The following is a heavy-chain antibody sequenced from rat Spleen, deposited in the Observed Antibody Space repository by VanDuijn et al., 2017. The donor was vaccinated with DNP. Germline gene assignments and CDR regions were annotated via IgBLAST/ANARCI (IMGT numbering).Heavy chain of an antibody. Sequence: EVQLVESGGGLVQPGGSLKLSCSASGFTFSDYDMAWVRQAPERGLEWVSTITYVGRITYYRDSVQGRFTVSRDNAKSTLYLQMNSLRSEDTATYYCAKDRTGGFAMDAWGQGTSVTVSS. CDR3: AKDRTGGFAMDA. J-gene: IGHJ4*01. CDR1: GFTFSDYD. CDR2: ITYVGRIT. D-gene: IGHD4-1*01. V-gene: IGHV5-7*01.